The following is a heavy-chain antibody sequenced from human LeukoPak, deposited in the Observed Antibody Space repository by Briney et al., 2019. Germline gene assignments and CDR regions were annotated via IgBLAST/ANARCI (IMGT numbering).Heavy chain of an antibody. CDR1: GGSISSYY. Sequence: SETLSLTCTVSGGSISSYYWSWIRQPAGKGLEWIGRIYTSGSTNYNPSLKSRVTMSVDTSKNQCSLKLSSVTAADTAVYYCARDYTHYDFWSTNWFDPWGQGTLVTVSS. CDR3: ARDYTHYDFWSTNWFDP. CDR2: IYTSGST. J-gene: IGHJ5*02. D-gene: IGHD3-3*01. V-gene: IGHV4-4*07.